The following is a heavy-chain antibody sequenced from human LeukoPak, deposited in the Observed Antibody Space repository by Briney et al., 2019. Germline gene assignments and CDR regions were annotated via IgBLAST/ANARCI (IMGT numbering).Heavy chain of an antibody. CDR1: GGSFSGYY. J-gene: IGHJ4*02. Sequence: SETLSLTCAVYGGSFSGYYWSWIRQPPGKGLEWIGEINHSGSTNYNPSLKSRVTISVDTSTNQFSLKLSSVTAADTAVYYCASQVISGSYYRGYFDYWGQGTLVTVSS. D-gene: IGHD1-26*01. CDR3: ASQVISGSYYRGYFDY. CDR2: INHSGST. V-gene: IGHV4-34*01.